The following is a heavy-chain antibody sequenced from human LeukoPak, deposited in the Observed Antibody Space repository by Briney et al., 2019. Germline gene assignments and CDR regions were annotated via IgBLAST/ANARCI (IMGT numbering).Heavy chain of an antibody. CDR1: GYTFTSYG. V-gene: IGHV1-18*01. J-gene: IGHJ6*03. CDR3: ARVVGATNGYYYYMDV. D-gene: IGHD1-26*01. Sequence: VASVKVSCKAFGYTFTSYGISWVRQAPGQGLEWMGWISAYNGNTNYAQKLQGRVTMTTDTSTSTAYMELRSLRSDDTAVYYCARVVGATNGYYYYMDVWGKGTTVTVSS. CDR2: ISAYNGNT.